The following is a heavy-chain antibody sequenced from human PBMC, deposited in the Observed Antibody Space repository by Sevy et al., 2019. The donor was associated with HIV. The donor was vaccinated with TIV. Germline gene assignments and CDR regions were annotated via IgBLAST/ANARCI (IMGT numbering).Heavy chain of an antibody. CDR3: ARCYGSGSYYTGGEDLHYFDY. Sequence: ASVKVSCKASGGTFSSYAISWVRQAPGQGLEWMGGIIPIFGTANYAQKFQGRVTITADESTSTAYMELSSLRSEDTAVYYCARCYGSGSYYTGGEDLHYFDYWGQGTLVTVSS. D-gene: IGHD3-10*01. CDR1: GGTFSSYA. V-gene: IGHV1-69*13. J-gene: IGHJ4*02. CDR2: IIPIFGTA.